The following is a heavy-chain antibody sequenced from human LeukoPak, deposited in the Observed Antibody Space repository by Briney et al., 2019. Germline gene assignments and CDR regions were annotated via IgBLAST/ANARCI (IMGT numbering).Heavy chain of an antibody. J-gene: IGHJ3*02. V-gene: IGHV4-59*08. CDR3: ASSIAEDAFDI. D-gene: IGHD2/OR15-2a*01. CDR1: GGSISSYY. Sequence: SETLSHTCTVSGGSISSYYWSWIRQPPGKGLEWIGYIYYSGSTNYNPSLKSRVTISVDTSKNQFSLKLSSVTAADTAVYYCASSIAEDAFDIWGQGTMVTVSS. CDR2: IYYSGST.